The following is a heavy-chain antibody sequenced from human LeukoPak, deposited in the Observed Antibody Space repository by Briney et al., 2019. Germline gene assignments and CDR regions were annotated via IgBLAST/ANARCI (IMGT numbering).Heavy chain of an antibody. V-gene: IGHV3-53*01. CDR2: LYTGGDT. CDR3: GRGPGSRGIFDY. D-gene: IGHD3-10*01. CDR1: GFTISAHY. Sequence: PGGSLRLSCAVSGFTISAHYMSWVRQAPGKGLECVSFLYTGGDTYYADSVKGRFTISRDNSKNTLYLQMNSLRAEDTAVYYCGRGPGSRGIFDYWGQGTLVTVSS. J-gene: IGHJ4*02.